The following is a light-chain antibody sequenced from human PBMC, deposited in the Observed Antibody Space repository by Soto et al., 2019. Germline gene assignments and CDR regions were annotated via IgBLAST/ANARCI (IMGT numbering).Light chain of an antibody. CDR3: QQYNNWPLT. Sequence: EIVMTQSPATLSVSPGERATLSCRASQSISSYLAWYQQKPGQPPRLLIYGASTRATGIPARFSGSGSGTEFTLTITSLQSEDFAVYYCQQYNNWPLTFGGGTKVEIK. V-gene: IGKV3-15*01. CDR1: QSISSY. J-gene: IGKJ4*01. CDR2: GAS.